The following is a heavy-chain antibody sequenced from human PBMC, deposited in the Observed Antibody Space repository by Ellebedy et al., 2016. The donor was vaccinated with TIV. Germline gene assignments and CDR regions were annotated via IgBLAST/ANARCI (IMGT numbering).Heavy chain of an antibody. CDR1: GVSMSSGDYY. Sequence: MPGGSLRLSCTVSGVSMSSGDYYWAWIRQSPGKGLEWIGSVRYSGDSYYNPSLQSRITISVDTSKNQSSLSLTSVTAPDTALYFCARHRGFYSGWTFDYWGLGTLVTVSS. CDR3: ARHRGFYSGWTFDY. D-gene: IGHD5-12*01. V-gene: IGHV4-39*07. CDR2: VRYSGDS. J-gene: IGHJ4*02.